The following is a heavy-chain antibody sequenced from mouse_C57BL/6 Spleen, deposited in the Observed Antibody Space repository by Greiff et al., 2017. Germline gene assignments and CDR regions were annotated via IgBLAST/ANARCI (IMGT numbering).Heavy chain of an antibody. V-gene: IGHV1-4*01. J-gene: IGHJ1*03. CDR1: GYTFTSYT. Sequence: VQLQQSGAELARPGASVKMSCKASGYTFTSYTMHWVKQRPGQGLEWIGYINPSSGYTTYNQKFKDKATLTADKSSSTAYMQLSSLTSEDSAVXYCARSSTYFDVWGTGTTVTVSS. CDR2: INPSSGYT. D-gene: IGHD2-1*01. CDR3: ARSSTYFDV.